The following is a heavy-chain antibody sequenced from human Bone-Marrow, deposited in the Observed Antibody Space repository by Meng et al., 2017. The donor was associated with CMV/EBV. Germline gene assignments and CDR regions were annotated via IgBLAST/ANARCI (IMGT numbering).Heavy chain of an antibody. J-gene: IGHJ6*02. CDR2: IFPGSGAT. V-gene: IGHV1-2*02. CDR3: ARDLFDYGMDV. Sequence: ASVKVSCKASGYRLTAHYIHWVRKAPGQGLEWMGWIFPGSGATDYAQKFSDRVTMTRDMSISTFYMELSRLTSDDTAVYYCARDLFDYGMDVWGQGTTVTVSS. D-gene: IGHD3-3*01. CDR1: GYRLTAHY.